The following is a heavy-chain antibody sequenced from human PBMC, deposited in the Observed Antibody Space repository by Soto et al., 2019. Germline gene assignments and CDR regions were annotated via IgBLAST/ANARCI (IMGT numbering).Heavy chain of an antibody. CDR1: GVTISSYV. CDR2: IWYDGSNK. D-gene: IGHD3-22*01. V-gene: IGHV3-33*01. CDR3: APLCYYDSSGYSP. Sequence: PGGTLRLSCAVSGVTISSYVMHGVRQEPGKGLEWVAVIWYDGSNKYYADSVKGRFTISRDNSKNTLYLQMNSLRAEDTAVYYCAPLCYYDSSGYSPWGQGTLVTVSS. J-gene: IGHJ5*02.